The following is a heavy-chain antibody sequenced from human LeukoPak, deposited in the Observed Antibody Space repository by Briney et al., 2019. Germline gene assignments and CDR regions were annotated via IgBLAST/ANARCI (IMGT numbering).Heavy chain of an antibody. CDR1: GFTFNSYA. J-gene: IGHJ4*02. V-gene: IGHV3-23*01. Sequence: GGSLRLSCAASGFTFNSYAMSRVRQAPGKGLEWVSAISGSGGSTYYADSVKGRFTISRDNSKNTLYLQMNSLRAEDTAVYYCAKPGIAAAGVDYWGQGTLVTVSS. CDR3: AKPGIAAAGVDY. D-gene: IGHD6-13*01. CDR2: ISGSGGST.